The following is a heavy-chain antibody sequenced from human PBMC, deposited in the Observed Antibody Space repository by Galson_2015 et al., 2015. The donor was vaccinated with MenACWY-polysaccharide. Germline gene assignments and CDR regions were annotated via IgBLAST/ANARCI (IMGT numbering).Heavy chain of an antibody. CDR3: AHTRAGSSRGWDVRILDY. D-gene: IGHD1-26*01. Sequence: PALVKPTQTLTLTCTFSGFSLRTSGVGVGWIRQPPGKALEWLAVIYWDDDKRYSPSLKSRLTISKDTSKNLVVLTMANVAPVDTATYFCAHTRAGSSRGWDVRILDYSGQGTLGTVSS. CDR1: GFSLRTSGVG. CDR2: IYWDDDK. V-gene: IGHV2-5*02. J-gene: IGHJ4*02.